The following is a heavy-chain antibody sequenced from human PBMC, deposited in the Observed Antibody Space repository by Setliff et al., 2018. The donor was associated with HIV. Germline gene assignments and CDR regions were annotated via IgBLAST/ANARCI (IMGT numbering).Heavy chain of an antibody. J-gene: IGHJ4*02. D-gene: IGHD6-13*01. CDR3: TKDYHVAATDY. CDR1: GFTFRDYW. CDR2: IKGDGSGA. V-gene: IGHV3-74*01. Sequence: GGSLRLSCAASGFTFRDYWMHWVRQAPGKGLEWVSRIKGDGSGATYVESVKGRFSISRDNTKNTLYLQMNSLRPEDTALYYCTKDYHVAATDYWGQGTLVTVSS.